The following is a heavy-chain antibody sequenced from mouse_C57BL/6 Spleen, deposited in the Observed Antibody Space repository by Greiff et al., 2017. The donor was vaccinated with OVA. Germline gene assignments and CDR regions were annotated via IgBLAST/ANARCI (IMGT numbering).Heavy chain of an antibody. CDR1: GYTFTDYE. J-gene: IGHJ3*01. CDR3: TRDLRWVLRFAY. D-gene: IGHD2-3*01. V-gene: IGHV1-15*01. Sequence: QVQLKESGAELVRPGASVTLSCKASGYTFTDYEMHWVKQTPVHGLEWIGAIDPETGGTAYNQKFKGKAILTADKSSSTAYMELRSLTSEDSAVYYCTRDLRWVLRFAYWGQGTLVTVSA. CDR2: IDPETGGT.